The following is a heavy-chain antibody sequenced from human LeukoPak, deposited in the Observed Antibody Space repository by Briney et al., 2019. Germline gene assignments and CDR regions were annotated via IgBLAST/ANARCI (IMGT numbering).Heavy chain of an antibody. Sequence: GASVKVSCKTSGHTFTGYYIHWVRQAPGQGLEWMGWINPDGGGTNYAQNFQGRVTMTRDTSISTAYMELSRLRSDDTAVYYCAGVAVKGLIDYWGQGTLVTVSS. CDR3: AGVAVKGLIDY. CDR2: INPDGGGT. CDR1: GHTFTGYY. V-gene: IGHV1-2*02. D-gene: IGHD6-19*01. J-gene: IGHJ4*02.